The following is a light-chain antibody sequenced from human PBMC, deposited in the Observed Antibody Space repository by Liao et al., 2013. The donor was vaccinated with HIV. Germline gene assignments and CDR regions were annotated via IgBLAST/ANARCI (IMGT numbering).Light chain of an antibody. Sequence: SYDLTQPPSVSVSPGQTASITCSGDRLGDKFVSWYQQKPGQSPVVVIYQDTKRPSGIPERFSGSNTVNTATLTISGTEAMDEADYYCQAWDSDIVVFGGGTRLTVL. V-gene: IGLV3-1*01. J-gene: IGLJ2*01. CDR3: QAWDSDIVV. CDR2: QDT. CDR1: RLGDKF.